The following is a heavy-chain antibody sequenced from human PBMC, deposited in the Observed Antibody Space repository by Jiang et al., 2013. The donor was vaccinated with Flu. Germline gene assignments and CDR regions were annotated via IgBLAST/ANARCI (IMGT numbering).Heavy chain of an antibody. CDR3: ARDAPTLGWPFDI. V-gene: IGHV1-69*01. J-gene: IGHJ3*02. D-gene: IGHD4-23*01. CDR1: GGTFNNYA. CDR2: IVPSTGTA. Sequence: SGAEVKKPGSSVKVSCKASGGTFNNYAVSWVRQAPGQGLEWMGGIVPSTGTAKYAKRFQGRVTITAGESASTAYMELSRLRYEDTAVYFCARDAPTLGWPFDIWGQGTMV.